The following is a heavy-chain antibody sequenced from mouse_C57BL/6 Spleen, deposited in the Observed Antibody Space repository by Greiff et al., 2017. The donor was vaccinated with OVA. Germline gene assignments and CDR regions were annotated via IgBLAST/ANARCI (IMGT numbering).Heavy chain of an antibody. CDR1: GFTFSDYY. CDR2: INYDGSST. J-gene: IGHJ1*03. Sequence: EVKLMESEGGLVQPGRSMKLSCTASGFTFSDYYMAWVRQVPEKGLEWVANINYDGSSTYYLDSLKSRFIISRDNAKNILYLQMSSLKSEDTATYYCARGGDYGGYWYFDVWGTGTTVTVSS. CDR3: ARGGDYGGYWYFDV. V-gene: IGHV5-16*01. D-gene: IGHD2-4*01.